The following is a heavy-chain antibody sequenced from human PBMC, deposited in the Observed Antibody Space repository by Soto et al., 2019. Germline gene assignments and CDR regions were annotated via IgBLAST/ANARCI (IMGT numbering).Heavy chain of an antibody. Sequence: EVQLLESGGGLVQPGGSLRLSCAASGFTFSSYAMSWVRQAPGKGLEWVSALSDSGGSTYYADSVKGRFTISRDNSKXXXXXXXXXXXXXXXXXXXXXXXXXXXVXRLDYWGQGTLVTVSS. CDR3: XXXXXXXVXRLDY. J-gene: IGHJ4*02. V-gene: IGHV3-23*01. CDR2: LSDSGGST. CDR1: GFTFSSYA.